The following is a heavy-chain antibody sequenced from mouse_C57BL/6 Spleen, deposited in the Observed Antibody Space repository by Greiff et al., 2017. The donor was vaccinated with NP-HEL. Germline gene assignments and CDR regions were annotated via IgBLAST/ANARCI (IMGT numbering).Heavy chain of an antibody. CDR2: ISYDGSN. Sequence: DVQLQESGPGLVKPSQSLSLTCSVTGYSITSGYYWNWIRQFPGNKLEWMGYISYDGSNNYNPSLKNRISITRDTSKNQFFLKLNSVTTEDTATYYCASSTVVANYFDYWGQGTTLTVSS. D-gene: IGHD1-1*01. J-gene: IGHJ2*01. CDR3: ASSTVVANYFDY. V-gene: IGHV3-6*01. CDR1: GYSITSGYY.